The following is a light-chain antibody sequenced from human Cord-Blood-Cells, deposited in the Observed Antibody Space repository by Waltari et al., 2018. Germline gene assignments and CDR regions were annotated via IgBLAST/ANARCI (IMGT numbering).Light chain of an antibody. CDR2: GAS. J-gene: IGKJ4*01. CDR1: QSVSSN. V-gene: IGKV3-15*01. CDR3: QQYNNWPPLT. Sequence: EIVMTKSPATLSVSPGESATLSCRASQSVSSNLAWYQQKPGQAPRLLIYGASTRATGIPARFSGSGSGTEFTLTISSLQSEDFAVYYCQQYNNWPPLTFGGGTKVEIK.